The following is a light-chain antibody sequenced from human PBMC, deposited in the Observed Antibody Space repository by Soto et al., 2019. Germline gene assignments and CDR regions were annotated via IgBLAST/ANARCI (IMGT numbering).Light chain of an antibody. CDR2: DAS. CDR3: QQRSNGTLWP. CDR1: QSVSSS. Sequence: ILFIQSLSTLNMSPGESATLTWRASQSVSSSLAWYQQKPGQAPRLLIYDASNRATGIPARFSGSGSGTDFTLTISCLYPEDFAIYYCQQRSNGTLWPFDQGTKVDIK. V-gene: IGKV3-11*01. J-gene: IGKJ1*01.